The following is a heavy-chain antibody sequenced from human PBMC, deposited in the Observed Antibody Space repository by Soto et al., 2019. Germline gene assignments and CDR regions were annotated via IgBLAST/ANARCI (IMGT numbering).Heavy chain of an antibody. V-gene: IGHV3-23*01. D-gene: IGHD5-18*01. CDR3: AGPGYSSQDY. CDR1: GFTFSSFA. J-gene: IGHJ4*02. Sequence: PGGSLRLSCAASGFTFSSFALSWVRQAPGKGLEWVSATSGSGDDTDYADSVKGRFTISRDNSKNTLYPQMNSLRAEDTAVYYCAGPGYSSQDYWGQGALVTVSS. CDR2: TSGSGDDT.